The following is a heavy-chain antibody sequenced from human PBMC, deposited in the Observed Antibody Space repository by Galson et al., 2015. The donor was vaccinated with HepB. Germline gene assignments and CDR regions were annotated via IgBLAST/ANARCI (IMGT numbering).Heavy chain of an antibody. CDR1: GFTFSNYA. J-gene: IGHJ3*01. CDR3: ARDERLCAGNDAFHF. CDR2: ISVIGGST. D-gene: IGHD3-16*01. Sequence: SLRLSCAASGFTFSNYAMSWVRQAPGKGLQWVSAISVIGGSTYYADSVKGRFTISRDNSKNTLYLQMNSLRAEDSAVYYCARDERLCAGNDAFHFWGQGTMVTVSS. V-gene: IGHV3-23*01.